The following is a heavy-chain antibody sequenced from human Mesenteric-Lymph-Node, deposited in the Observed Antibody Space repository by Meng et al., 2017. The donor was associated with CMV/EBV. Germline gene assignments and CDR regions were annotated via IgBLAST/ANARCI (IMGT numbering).Heavy chain of an antibody. CDR2: ISSSSTTI. Sequence: GGPLRLSCAASGFTFSSFTMNWVRQPPGKGLEWVSYISSSSTTIYYADSVKGRFTISRDNAKNSLYLQMNSLRADDTAVYYCARLYCTSTSCYRGWFDPWGQGTLVTVSS. J-gene: IGHJ5*02. V-gene: IGHV3-48*04. D-gene: IGHD2-2*01. CDR3: ARLYCTSTSCYRGWFDP. CDR1: GFTFSSFT.